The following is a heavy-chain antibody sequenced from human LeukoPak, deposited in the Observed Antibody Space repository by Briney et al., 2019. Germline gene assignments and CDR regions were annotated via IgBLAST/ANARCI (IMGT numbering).Heavy chain of an antibody. V-gene: IGHV3-53*01. CDR1: GFTVSNNY. CDR3: ARTSRSDFDY. J-gene: IGHJ4*02. Sequence: GGSLRLSCAASGFTVSNNYMSWVRQAPGKGLEWVSVIYSGGSTYYADSVKGRFTISRDTSKNTLSLQMNSLRAEDTAVYYCARTSRSDFDYWGQGTLVTVSS. CDR2: IYSGGST. D-gene: IGHD2-2*01.